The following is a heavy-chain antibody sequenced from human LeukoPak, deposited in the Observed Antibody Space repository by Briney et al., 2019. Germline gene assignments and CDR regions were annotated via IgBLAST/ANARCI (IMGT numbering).Heavy chain of an antibody. D-gene: IGHD1-26*01. J-gene: IGHJ5*02. CDR1: GGSISSSSYY. V-gene: IGHV4-39*01. CDR3: AKQWELIGWFDP. Sequence: PSETLSLTCTVSGGSISSSSYYWGWIRQPPGKGLEWIGSIYYSGSTYYNPSLKSRVTISVDTSKNQFSLKLSSVTAADTAVYYCAKQWELIGWFDPWGKGTLVTVSS. CDR2: IYYSGST.